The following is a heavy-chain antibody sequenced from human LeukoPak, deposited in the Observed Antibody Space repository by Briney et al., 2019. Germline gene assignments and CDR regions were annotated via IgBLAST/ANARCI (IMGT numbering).Heavy chain of an antibody. V-gene: IGHV3-49*04. D-gene: IGHD6-13*01. CDR1: GFTFGDYG. CDR2: IRSKAYAGTT. CDR3: TRVLSSWSYFDY. Sequence: GRSLRLSCTASGFTFGDYGMSWVRQAPGKGLEWVGFIRSKAYAGTTGYAASVEGRFTISRDDSNSIAYLQMNSLKTEDTAVYYCTRVLSSWSYFDYWGQGTLVTVSS. J-gene: IGHJ4*02.